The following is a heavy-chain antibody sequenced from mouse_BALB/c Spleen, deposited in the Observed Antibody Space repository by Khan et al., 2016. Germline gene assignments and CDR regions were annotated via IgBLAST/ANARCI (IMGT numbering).Heavy chain of an antibody. CDR1: GFLLTSYG. CDR3: AKAGGNWYFDV. V-gene: IGHV2-5-1*01. CDR2: IWRGGST. J-gene: IGHJ1*01. Sequence: QVQLKQSGPSLVQPSQSLSITCTVSGFLLTSYGVHWVRQSPGKGLEWLGVIWRGGSTDYNAAFMSRLSITKDKSKSQVFFKMNSLQADDTAIYFCAKAGGNWYFDVWGSGTTVTVSS.